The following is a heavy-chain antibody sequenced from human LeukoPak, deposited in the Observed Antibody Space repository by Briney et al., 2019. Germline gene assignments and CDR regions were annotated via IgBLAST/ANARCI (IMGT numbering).Heavy chain of an antibody. V-gene: IGHV3-23*01. CDR3: ARWVVVAATLPYYYYYGMDV. CDR2: ISGSGGNT. Sequence: GGSLRLSCAASGFTFSSYAMSWVRQAPGKGLEWVSAISGSGGNTYYADSVKGRFTISRDNSKNTLYLQMNSLRAEDTAVYYCARWVVVAATLPYYYYYGMDVWGKGTTVTVSS. D-gene: IGHD2-15*01. J-gene: IGHJ6*04. CDR1: GFTFSSYA.